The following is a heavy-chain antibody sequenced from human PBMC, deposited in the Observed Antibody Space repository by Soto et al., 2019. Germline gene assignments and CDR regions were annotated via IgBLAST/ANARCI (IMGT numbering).Heavy chain of an antibody. CDR2: IRRNAYGGTT. V-gene: IGHV3-49*04. Sequence: SLRLSCTTSGFTFGDYALSWVRQAPGKGLEWVGFIRRNAYGGTTDYAASVKGRFTISRDDSKSIAYLQMNSLRTEDTALYYCTTPSSLDFDFCGQRTLVTVSS. CDR3: TTPSSLDFDF. CDR1: GFTFGDYA. D-gene: IGHD3-16*01. J-gene: IGHJ4*02.